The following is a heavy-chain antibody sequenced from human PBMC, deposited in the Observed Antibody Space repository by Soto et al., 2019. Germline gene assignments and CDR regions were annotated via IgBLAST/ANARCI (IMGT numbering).Heavy chain of an antibody. J-gene: IGHJ5*02. D-gene: IGHD1-1*01. CDR1: GGSISSGGYY. Sequence: PSETLSLTCTVSGGSISSGGYYWSWIRQHPGKGLEWIGYIYYSGSTYYNPSLKSRVTISVDTSKNQFSLKLSSVTAADTAVYYCARDSRDWNDGPTLADRKSWNGFDPWGQGTLVTVSS. CDR2: IYYSGST. V-gene: IGHV4-31*03. CDR3: ARDSRDWNDGPTLADRKSWNGFDP.